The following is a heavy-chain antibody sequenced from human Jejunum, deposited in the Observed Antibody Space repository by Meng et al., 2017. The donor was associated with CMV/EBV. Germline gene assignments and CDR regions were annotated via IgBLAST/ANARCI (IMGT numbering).Heavy chain of an antibody. CDR3: ARRYGDYVRYFDS. V-gene: IGHV2-5*02. D-gene: IGHD4-17*01. CDR2: IYWDENK. J-gene: IGHJ4*02. CDR1: GFSLGTSGVG. Sequence: QITLKEPGPTLVKPTDTLTLTCSVSGFSLGTSGVGVGWIRQPPGKALEWLAHIYWDENKRYSTSLRSRLSIMKDTSKSQVVLTMTNMDPVDTATYYCARRYGDYVRYFDSWGQGILVTVSS.